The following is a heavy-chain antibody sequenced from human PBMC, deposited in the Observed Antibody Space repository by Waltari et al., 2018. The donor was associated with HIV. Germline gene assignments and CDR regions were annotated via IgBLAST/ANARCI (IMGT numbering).Heavy chain of an antibody. J-gene: IGHJ4*02. CDR2: IRMSSNEK. D-gene: IGHD4-17*01. CDR1: GFQFSHYS. Sequence: LVESGGGVVKAGGSLRLICEASGFQFSHYSLNWVRQSPVRGLEWVSSIRMSSNEKNYVDSVRGRFTISRDNAKNSLYLQRNSLRAEDTAFYYCAKGGTVTTDYFNYWGQGTLVTVSS. CDR3: AKGGTVTTDYFNY. V-gene: IGHV3-21*04.